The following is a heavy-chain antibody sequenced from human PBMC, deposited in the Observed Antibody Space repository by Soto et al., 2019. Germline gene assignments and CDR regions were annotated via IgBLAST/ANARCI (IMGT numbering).Heavy chain of an antibody. V-gene: IGHV4-39*01. J-gene: IGHJ6*02. CDR2: IYYSGST. CDR1: GGSISSNSYY. CDR3: ASLLTTTYYYYGMDV. Sequence: SETLSLTCTVSGGSISSNSYYWGWIRQPPGKGLEWIGSIYYSGSTYYNPSLKSRVTISVDTSKNQFSLKLSSVTAADTAVYYCASLLTTTYYYYGMDVWGQGTTVTVSS. D-gene: IGHD4-4*01.